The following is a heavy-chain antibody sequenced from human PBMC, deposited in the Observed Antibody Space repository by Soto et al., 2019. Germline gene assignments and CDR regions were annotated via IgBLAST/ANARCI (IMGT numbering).Heavy chain of an antibody. V-gene: IGHV3-23*01. D-gene: IGHD3-22*01. J-gene: IGHJ4*02. CDR2: ISGSGGST. CDR1: GFTFSSYA. Sequence: EVQLLESGGGLVQPGGSLRLSCAASGFTFSSYAMSWVRQAPGKGLEWVSAISGSGGSTYYAGSVKGRFTISRDNSKNTLYLQMNSLRAEDTAVYYCAKPLGAGRFSGYTCDYWGQGTLVTVSS. CDR3: AKPLGAGRFSGYTCDY.